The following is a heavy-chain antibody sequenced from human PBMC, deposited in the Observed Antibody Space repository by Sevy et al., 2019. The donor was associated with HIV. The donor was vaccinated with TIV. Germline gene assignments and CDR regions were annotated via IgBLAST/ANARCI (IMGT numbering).Heavy chain of an antibody. CDR1: GFTFSTYS. J-gene: IGHJ4*02. CDR2: ITGRSSSI. CDR3: ARERDGYNYGLDY. V-gene: IGHV3-48*01. Sequence: GESLKISCAASGFTFSTYSMNWVRQAPGKGLEWVSYITGRSSSIYYADSVRGRFTISRDNAKNLLFLQMKSLRAEDTAVYYCARERDGYNYGLDYWGQGTLVTVSS. D-gene: IGHD5-12*01.